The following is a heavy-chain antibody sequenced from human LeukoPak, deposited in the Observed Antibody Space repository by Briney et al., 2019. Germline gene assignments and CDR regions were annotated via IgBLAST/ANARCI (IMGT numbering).Heavy chain of an antibody. CDR2: MNPNRVNT. Sequence: ASVKVSCKASGYTLTSYDINWVRQAPGQGLEWMGWMNPNRVNTGSTQKFQGRLTLTKNTSISTAFMELSGLRSEDTAVYFCARVGGYNYGRNWFDSWGQGTLVTVSS. V-gene: IGHV1-8*01. D-gene: IGHD5-12*01. CDR1: GYTLTSYD. CDR3: ARVGGYNYGRNWFDS. J-gene: IGHJ5*01.